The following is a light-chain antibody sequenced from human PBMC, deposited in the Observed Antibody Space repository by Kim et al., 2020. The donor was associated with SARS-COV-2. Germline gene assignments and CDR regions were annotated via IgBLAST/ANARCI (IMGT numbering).Light chain of an antibody. CDR3: QQSYTTPRT. Sequence: DIQMTQSPSSLSASVGDRVTITCRASQSISIYLNWYQHKPGKAPTLLVYTASNLQSRVPSRFSGSGSGTDFTLTISGLQPGDFAIYYCQQSYTTPRTFGQGTKVDIK. J-gene: IGKJ1*01. CDR2: TAS. V-gene: IGKV1-39*01. CDR1: QSISIY.